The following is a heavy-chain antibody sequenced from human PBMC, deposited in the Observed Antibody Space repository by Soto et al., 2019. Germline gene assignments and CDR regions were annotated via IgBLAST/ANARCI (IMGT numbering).Heavy chain of an antibody. Sequence: SETLSLTCPVSGVSISGSYWSWIRQPPGKELEWIGFVYYSGNTYYNPSLESRVTISVDTSKNQFFLQLNSVTVADTAVYYCARGGASSKWLDPWGQGTLVTVSS. J-gene: IGHJ5*02. CDR3: ARGGASSKWLDP. D-gene: IGHD3-10*01. CDR2: VYYSGNT. CDR1: GVSISGSY. V-gene: IGHV4-59*01.